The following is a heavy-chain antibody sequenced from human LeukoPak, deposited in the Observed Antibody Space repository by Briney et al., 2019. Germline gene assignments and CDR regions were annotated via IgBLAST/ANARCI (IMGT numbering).Heavy chain of an antibody. D-gene: IGHD6-13*01. J-gene: IGHJ6*02. V-gene: IGHV1-69*13. CDR2: IIPIFGTA. CDR1: GGTFSSYA. CDR3: ATTNPGYSSSWSYYGMDV. Sequence: GASVKVSCKASGGTFSSYAISWVRQAPGQGLEWMGGIIPIFGTANYAQKFQGRVTITADESTSTAYMELSSLRSEDTAVYYCATTNPGYSSSWSYYGMDVWGQGTTVTVS.